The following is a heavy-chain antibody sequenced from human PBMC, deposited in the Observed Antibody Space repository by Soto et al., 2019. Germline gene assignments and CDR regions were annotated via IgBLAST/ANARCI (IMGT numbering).Heavy chain of an antibody. Sequence: QVELVQSGAEVKKPGASVKVSCKACGYTFTSYGISWVRQAPGQGLEWMGWISTYNGNTNYAQKLQGRVTMTTDTSTSTAYMELRSLRSDDTAVYYCARVPATGYYYDSSGYYYFDYWGQGTLVTVSS. D-gene: IGHD3-22*01. J-gene: IGHJ4*02. CDR2: ISTYNGNT. V-gene: IGHV1-18*01. CDR3: ARVPATGYYYDSSGYYYFDY. CDR1: GYTFTSYG.